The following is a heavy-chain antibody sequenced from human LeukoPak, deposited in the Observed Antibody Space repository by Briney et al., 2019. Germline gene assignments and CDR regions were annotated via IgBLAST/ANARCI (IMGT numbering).Heavy chain of an antibody. Sequence: ASVKVSCKPSGYTFTSYAMNWVRQAPGQGLEWMGWINTNTGKPTYDQGFTGRFVFSLDTSVSTAYLQICSLKAEDTDVYYCARDMDQLLAFDNYYGMDVWGKGTTVTVSS. V-gene: IGHV7-4-1*01. CDR3: ARDMDQLLAFDNYYGMDV. CDR2: INTNTGKP. D-gene: IGHD2-2*01. CDR1: GYTFTSYA. J-gene: IGHJ6*04.